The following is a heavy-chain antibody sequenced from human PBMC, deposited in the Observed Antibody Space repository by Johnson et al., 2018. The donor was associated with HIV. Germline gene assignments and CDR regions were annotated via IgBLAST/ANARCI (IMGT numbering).Heavy chain of an antibody. V-gene: IGHV3-9*01. J-gene: IGHJ3*02. CDR3: AKDMEFEIAAKGSAFDI. D-gene: IGHD6-6*01. CDR1: GFTFDDYA. Sequence: VQLVESGGGLVQPGGSLRLSCAASGFTFDDYAMHWVRQAPGKGLEWVSGISWNSGSIGYADSVKGRFTISRDNAKNSLYLQMNSLRAEDTALYYCAKDMEFEIAAKGSAFDIWGQGTMVTVSS. CDR2: ISWNSGSI.